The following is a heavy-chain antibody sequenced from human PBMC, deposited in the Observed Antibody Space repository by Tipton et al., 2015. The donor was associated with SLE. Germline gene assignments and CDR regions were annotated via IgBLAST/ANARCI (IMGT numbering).Heavy chain of an antibody. CDR1: GGSLSSYY. Sequence: TLSLTCSVSGGSLSSYYWSWIRQPPGKGPEWIGRIYSSGATKYNPSLKSRVAISVDTSKNQFSLKLSSVTAADTAVYYCARLGVATLGFDPWGQGTLVTVSS. CDR2: IYSSGAT. J-gene: IGHJ5*02. V-gene: IGHV4-4*08. D-gene: IGHD5-12*01. CDR3: ARLGVATLGFDP.